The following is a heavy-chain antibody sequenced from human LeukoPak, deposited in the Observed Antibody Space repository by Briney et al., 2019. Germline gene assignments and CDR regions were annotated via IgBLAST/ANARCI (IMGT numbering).Heavy chain of an antibody. Sequence: GGSLRLSCAASGFTFSSYAMSWVRQAPGKGLEWVSAISGSGGSTYYADSVKGRFTISRDNSKNTLYLQMNSLRAEDTAVYYCARGSRSGYHEFFDYWGQGTLVTVSS. CDR1: GFTFSSYA. CDR2: ISGSGGST. D-gene: IGHD3-3*01. CDR3: ARGSRSGYHEFFDY. V-gene: IGHV3-23*01. J-gene: IGHJ4*02.